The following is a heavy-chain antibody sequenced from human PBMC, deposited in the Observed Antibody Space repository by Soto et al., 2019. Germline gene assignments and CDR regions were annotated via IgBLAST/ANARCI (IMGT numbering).Heavy chain of an antibody. CDR1: NLSFNNHA. CDR2: LSHDGGNI. V-gene: IGHV3-23*01. J-gene: IGHJ4*02. Sequence: GGSLKLSRVAPNLSFNNHAMTWVRLPPGKGLQWVAALSHDGGNIYYRDSVRGRFTISRDNSKNTLYLQMHSLKAEDTAVYFCAKQMGTWVDTAIDFWGQGTQVTVSS. D-gene: IGHD1-1*01. CDR3: AKQMGTWVDTAIDF.